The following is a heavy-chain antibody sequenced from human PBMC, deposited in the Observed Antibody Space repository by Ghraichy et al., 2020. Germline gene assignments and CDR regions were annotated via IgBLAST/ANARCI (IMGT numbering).Heavy chain of an antibody. D-gene: IGHD1-1*01. Sequence: SETLSLTCTVSGGSISSSSYYWGWIRQPPGKGLEWIGSIYYSGSTYYNPSLKSRVTISVDTSKNQFSLKLSSVTAADTAVYYCAREGTRRNLDYWGQGTLVTVSS. J-gene: IGHJ4*02. V-gene: IGHV4-39*07. CDR2: IYYSGST. CDR3: AREGTRRNLDY. CDR1: GGSISSSSYY.